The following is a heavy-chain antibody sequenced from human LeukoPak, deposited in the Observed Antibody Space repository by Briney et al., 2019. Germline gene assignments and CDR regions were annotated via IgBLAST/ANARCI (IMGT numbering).Heavy chain of an antibody. V-gene: IGHV3-74*01. CDR2: ISGAGSDT. D-gene: IGHD1/OR15-1a*01. CDR1: GFTFSSYG. J-gene: IGHJ5*02. Sequence: GGSLRLSCAASGFTFSSYGMHWARQSPGKGLVWVSCISGAGSDTRYADSVKGRFTISRDNAKNTLYLQMNSLRVEDTAVYYCARDPRNKGFDPWGQGTLVTVSS. CDR3: ARDPRNKGFDP.